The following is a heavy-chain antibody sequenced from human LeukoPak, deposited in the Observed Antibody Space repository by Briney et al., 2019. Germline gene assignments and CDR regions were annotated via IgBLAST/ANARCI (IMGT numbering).Heavy chain of an antibody. V-gene: IGHV4-39*01. CDR2: IFYSGTT. J-gene: IGHJ5*02. Sequence: SETLSLTCTVSGGSILDSTYSWAWIRQPPGKGLEWIATIFYSGTTHYNPSLKSRVTMCVDTVKKQFSLNLNLLTAADTAVYYCARQISGYSNGWFDPWSQATL. D-gene: IGHD2-21*01. CDR3: ARQISGYSNGWFDP. CDR1: GGSILDSTYS.